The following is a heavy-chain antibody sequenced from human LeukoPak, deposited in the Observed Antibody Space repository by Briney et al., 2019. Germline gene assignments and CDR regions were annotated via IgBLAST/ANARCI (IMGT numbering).Heavy chain of an antibody. CDR1: GFTVGSNY. J-gene: IGHJ4*02. D-gene: IGHD3-10*01. CDR2: IYSGGST. CDR3: ARALDYYGSGSSYFDY. Sequence: PGGSLRLSCAASGFTVGSNYMSWVRQAPGKGLEWVSVIYSGGSTYYADSVKDRFTISRDNSKNTLYLQMNSLRAEDTAVYYCARALDYYGSGSSYFDYWGQGTLVTVSS. V-gene: IGHV3-66*01.